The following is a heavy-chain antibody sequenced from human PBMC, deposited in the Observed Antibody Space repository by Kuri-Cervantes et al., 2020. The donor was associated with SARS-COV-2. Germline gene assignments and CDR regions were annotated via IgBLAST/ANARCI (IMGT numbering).Heavy chain of an antibody. J-gene: IGHJ6*02. D-gene: IGHD2-2*01. CDR2: INHSGGT. CDR1: GGSFSDYY. Sequence: SETLSLTCAVYGGSFSDYYWNWIRQPPGKGLEWIGEINHSGGTKYKASLKGRVSISVDASKNQISLKLTSATAADAAVYYCARGHIGVVPSPFLGLGPHSYYYHMDVWGQGTTVTVSS. V-gene: IGHV4-34*01. CDR3: ARGHIGVVPSPFLGLGPHSYYYHMDV.